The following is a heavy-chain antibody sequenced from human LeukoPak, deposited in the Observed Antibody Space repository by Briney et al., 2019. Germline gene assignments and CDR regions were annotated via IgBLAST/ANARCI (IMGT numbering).Heavy chain of an antibody. CDR1: GFTFSSYT. J-gene: IGHJ4*02. Sequence: GGSLRLSCAASGFTFSSYTMSWVRQAPGKGLEWVSSISSGSSTIYYADSVKGRFTISRDNSKNTLYLQMNSLRAEDTAVYYCAKDPEYDFWSGYFSPSDYWGQGTLVTVSS. CDR2: ISSGSSTI. D-gene: IGHD3-3*01. CDR3: AKDPEYDFWSGYFSPSDY. V-gene: IGHV3-48*01.